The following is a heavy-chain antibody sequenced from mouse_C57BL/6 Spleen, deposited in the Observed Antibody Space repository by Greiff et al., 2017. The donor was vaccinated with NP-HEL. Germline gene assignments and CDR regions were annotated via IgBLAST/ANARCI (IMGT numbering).Heavy chain of an antibody. D-gene: IGHD2-2*01. CDR2: ISSGSSTI. Sequence: EVQLQESGGGLVKPGGSLKLSCAASGFTFSDYGMHWVRQAPEKGLEWVAYISSGSSTIYYADTVKGRFTISRDNAKNTLFLQMTSLRSEDTAMYYCSIYYGYGGGYAMDYWGQGTSVTVSS. CDR3: SIYYGYGGGYAMDY. J-gene: IGHJ4*01. CDR1: GFTFSDYG. V-gene: IGHV5-17*01.